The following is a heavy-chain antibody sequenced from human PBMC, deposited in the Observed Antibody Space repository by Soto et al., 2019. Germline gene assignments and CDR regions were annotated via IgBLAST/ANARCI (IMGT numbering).Heavy chain of an antibody. CDR2: IYNTGST. CDR3: ALQWLGHFDF. V-gene: IGHV4-31*03. CDR1: GGSISSGGYY. J-gene: IGHJ4*02. D-gene: IGHD6-19*01. Sequence: SETLSLTCTVSGGSISSGGYYWSWIRQHPGKGLEWIGYIYNTGSTFYTPSLKSRVTISLDTSVNQFSLNLSSVTAADTAVYYCALQWLGHFDFWGQGILVTVSS.